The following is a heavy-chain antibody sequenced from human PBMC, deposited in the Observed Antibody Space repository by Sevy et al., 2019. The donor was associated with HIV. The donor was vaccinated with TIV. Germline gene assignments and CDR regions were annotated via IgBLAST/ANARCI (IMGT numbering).Heavy chain of an antibody. V-gene: IGHV1-24*01. CDR1: GYTLTQLS. CDR2: FDPEDAKT. Sequence: ASVKVSCKVSGYTLTQLSMHWVRLTPGKGLEWMASFDPEDAKTVYSQKFQGRLSMTEDTSTHKAYMELSSLRSEDTAVYYCATTKDYYESSGDPFDYWGQGTLVTVSS. D-gene: IGHD3-22*01. J-gene: IGHJ4*02. CDR3: ATTKDYYESSGDPFDY.